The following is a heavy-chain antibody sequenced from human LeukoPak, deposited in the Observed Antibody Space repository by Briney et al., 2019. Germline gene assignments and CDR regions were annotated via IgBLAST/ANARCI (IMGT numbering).Heavy chain of an antibody. V-gene: IGHV3-11*01. D-gene: IGHD5-12*01. Sequence: SGGSLRLSCAASGFTFSDYYMSWIRQAPGKGLEWVSYISSSGSTIYYADSVKGRSTISRDNAKNSLYLQMNSLRAEDTAVYYCARDLVATIIKTACGMDVWGQGTTVTVSS. J-gene: IGHJ6*02. CDR3: ARDLVATIIKTACGMDV. CDR1: GFTFSDYY. CDR2: ISSSGSTI.